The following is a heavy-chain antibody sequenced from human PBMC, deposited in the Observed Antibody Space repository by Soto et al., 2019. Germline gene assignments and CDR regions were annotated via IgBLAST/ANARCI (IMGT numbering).Heavy chain of an antibody. J-gene: IGHJ6*02. CDR2: TYQSGSA. Sequence: QLQLQESGSGLVKPSQTLSLTCTVSGGSITSGGYSWTWIRQSPGKGPEWIGYTYQSGSAYYNPSLKSRVTISVDRSKNQFSLNLTSVTAADTAVYYCARDYYGMDVWGQGTTVTVSS. CDR1: GGSITSGGYS. V-gene: IGHV4-30-2*06. CDR3: ARDYYGMDV.